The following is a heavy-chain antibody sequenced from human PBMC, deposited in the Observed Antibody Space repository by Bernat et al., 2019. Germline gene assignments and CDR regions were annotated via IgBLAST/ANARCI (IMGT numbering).Heavy chain of an antibody. CDR3: AKGGEWLLLFDY. Sequence: QVQLVESGGGVVQPGRSLRLSCAASGFTFSSYGMHWVRQAPGKGLEWVAVIWYDGSNKYYADSVKGRFTISRDNSKNTLYLQMNSLRAEDTAVYYCAKGGEWLLLFDYWGQGTLVTVSS. V-gene: IGHV3-33*06. CDR1: GFTFSSYG. D-gene: IGHD3-22*01. CDR2: IWYDGSNK. J-gene: IGHJ4*02.